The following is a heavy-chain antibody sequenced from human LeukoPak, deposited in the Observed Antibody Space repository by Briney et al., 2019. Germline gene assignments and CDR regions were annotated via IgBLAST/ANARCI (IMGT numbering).Heavy chain of an antibody. V-gene: IGHV3-21*01. CDR1: GFTFSNSA. Sequence: GGSLRLSCAASGFTFSNSAMHWVRQAPGKGLEWVSCISSSSSYIYYADSVKGRFTISRDNAKNSLYLQMNSLRAEDTAVYYCARAHNWKYGSFDFWGQGTLVTVSS. J-gene: IGHJ4*02. D-gene: IGHD1-7*01. CDR2: ISSSSSYI. CDR3: ARAHNWKYGSFDF.